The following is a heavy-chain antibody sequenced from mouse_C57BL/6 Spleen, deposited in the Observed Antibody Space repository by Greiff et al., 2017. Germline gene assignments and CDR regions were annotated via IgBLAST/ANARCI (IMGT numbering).Heavy chain of an antibody. J-gene: IGHJ4*01. CDR1: GYAFSSYW. Sequence: QVQLKESGAELVKPGASVKISCKASGYAFSSYWMNWVKQRPGKGLEWIGQIYPGDGDTNYNGKFKGKATLTADKSSSTAYMQLSSLTSEDSAVYFCARELLAAMDYRGQGTSVTVSS. V-gene: IGHV1-80*01. CDR2: IYPGDGDT. D-gene: IGHD1-1*01. CDR3: ARELLAAMDY.